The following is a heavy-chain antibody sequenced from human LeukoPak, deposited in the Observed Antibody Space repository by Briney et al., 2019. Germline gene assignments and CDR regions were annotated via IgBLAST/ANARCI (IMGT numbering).Heavy chain of an antibody. J-gene: IGHJ5*02. D-gene: IGHD6-13*01. V-gene: IGHV4-31*03. Sequence: SETLSLTCTVSGGSISSGGYSWSRIRQHPGKGLEWIGYIYYSGNTYYNPSLKSRVTISVDTSQNQFSLKLSSVTAADTAVYYCARRIAIANNWFDPWGQGTLVTVSS. CDR2: IYYSGNT. CDR1: GGSISSGGYS. CDR3: ARRIAIANNWFDP.